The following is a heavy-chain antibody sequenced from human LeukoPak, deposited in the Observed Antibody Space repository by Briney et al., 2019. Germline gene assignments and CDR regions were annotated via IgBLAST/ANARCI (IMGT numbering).Heavy chain of an antibody. Sequence: ASVKVSRKASGGTFSSYAISWVRQAPGQGLEWMGGIIPIFGTANYAQKFQGRVTITTDESTSTAYMELSSLRSEDTAVYYCARGVGYNWNHFDYWGQGTLVTVSS. D-gene: IGHD1-20*01. V-gene: IGHV1-69*05. CDR2: IIPIFGTA. J-gene: IGHJ4*02. CDR1: GGTFSSYA. CDR3: ARGVGYNWNHFDY.